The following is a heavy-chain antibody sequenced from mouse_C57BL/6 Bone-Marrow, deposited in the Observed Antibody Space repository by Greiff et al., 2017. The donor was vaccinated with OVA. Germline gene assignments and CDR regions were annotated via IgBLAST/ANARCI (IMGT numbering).Heavy chain of an antibody. D-gene: IGHD1-1*01. V-gene: IGHV1-12*01. Sequence: QVQLKQSGAELVRPGASVKMSCKASGYTFTSYNMHWVKQTPRQGLEWIGAIYPGNGDTSYNQKFKGKATLTVDKSSSTAYMQLSSLTSEDSAVYFGAGGGYYGGSYRWFAYWGQGTMVTVSA. J-gene: IGHJ3*01. CDR2: IYPGNGDT. CDR1: GYTFTSYN. CDR3: AGGGYYGGSYRWFAY.